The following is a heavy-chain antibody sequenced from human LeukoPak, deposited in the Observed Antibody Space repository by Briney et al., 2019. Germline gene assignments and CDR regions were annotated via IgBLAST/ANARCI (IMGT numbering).Heavy chain of an antibody. Sequence: SETLSLMRSVSGCSISSYYWRWLRQPAGRGLEGIGRVYLSVSTHYNPSLKGRVTLSVATSKNQFSLKFTYMHAADRAVYCCVRGPVVRANNCFDYWGQGSLVTVPS. V-gene: IGHV4-4*07. J-gene: IGHJ4*02. CDR3: VRGPVVRANNCFDY. CDR1: GCSISSYY. CDR2: VYLSVST. D-gene: IGHD2-21*01.